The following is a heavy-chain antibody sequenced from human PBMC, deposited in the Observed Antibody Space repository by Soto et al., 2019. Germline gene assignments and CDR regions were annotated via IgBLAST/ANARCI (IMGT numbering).Heavy chain of an antibody. V-gene: IGHV1-18*01. CDR1: GYKFISHS. J-gene: IGHJ6*02. CDR3: ARGYGIAAAGNPHYYYYGMDV. D-gene: IGHD6-13*01. Sequence: GASVKVSCKSSGYKFISHSITWVRQAPGQGLEWMGRISAYNGNTNYAQKLQGRVTMTTDTSTSTAYMELRSLRSDDTAVYYCARGYGIAAAGNPHYYYYGMDVWGQGTTVTVSS. CDR2: ISAYNGNT.